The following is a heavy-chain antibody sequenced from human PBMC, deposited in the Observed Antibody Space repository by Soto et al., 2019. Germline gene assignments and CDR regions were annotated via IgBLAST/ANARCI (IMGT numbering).Heavy chain of an antibody. V-gene: IGHV4-59*01. CDR1: GDSFNSYY. Sequence: SETLSLTCNVSGDSFNSYYWSWIRQSPGKGLEWIGHIFYSGSTKYNPSLSSRITMSVDTSKNQFSMKLSSVTAADTAVYYCARLGYYYDSSGSIDAFDIWGQGTTVTVSS. J-gene: IGHJ3*02. CDR2: IFYSGST. CDR3: ARLGYYYDSSGSIDAFDI. D-gene: IGHD3-22*01.